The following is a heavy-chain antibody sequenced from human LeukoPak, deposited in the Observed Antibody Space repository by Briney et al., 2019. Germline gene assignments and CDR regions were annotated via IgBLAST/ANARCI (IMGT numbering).Heavy chain of an antibody. D-gene: IGHD6-19*01. V-gene: IGHV4-39*07. CDR3: ARYRRIAVAGMFDY. Sequence: PSETLSLTCTVSGGSISSSSYYWSWIRQPPGKGLEWIGEINHSGSTNYNPSLKSRVTISVDTSKNQFSLKLSSVTAADTAVYYCARYRRIAVAGMFDYWGQGTLVTVSS. J-gene: IGHJ4*02. CDR1: GGSISSSSYY. CDR2: INHSGST.